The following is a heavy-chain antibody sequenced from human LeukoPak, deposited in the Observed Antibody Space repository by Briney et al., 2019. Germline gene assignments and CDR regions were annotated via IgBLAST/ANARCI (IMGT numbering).Heavy chain of an antibody. Sequence: PSETLSLTCTVSGGSISSGDYYWSWIRQPPGKGLEWIGEINHSGSTNYHPSLKSRATISVDTSKNQFSLKLSSVTAADTAVYYYARGLRDPKTWIQLWTHKRGYFDYWGQGTLVTVSS. CDR1: GGSISSGDYY. CDR3: ARGLRDPKTWIQLWTHKRGYFDY. V-gene: IGHV4-39*07. D-gene: IGHD5-18*01. CDR2: INHSGST. J-gene: IGHJ4*02.